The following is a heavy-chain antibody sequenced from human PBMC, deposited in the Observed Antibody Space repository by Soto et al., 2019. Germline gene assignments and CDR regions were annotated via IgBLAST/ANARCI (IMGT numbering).Heavy chain of an antibody. J-gene: IGHJ5*02. CDR3: ARARRKNYDFWSGYYNNWFDP. CDR2: IYYSGST. CDR1: GGSISSYY. V-gene: IGHV4-59*01. D-gene: IGHD3-3*01. Sequence: SETLSLTCTVSGGSISSYYWSWIRQPPGKGLEWIGYIYYSGSTNYNPSLKSRVTISVDTSKNQFSLKLSSVTAADTAVYYCARARRKNYDFWSGYYNNWFDPWGQGTLVTVS.